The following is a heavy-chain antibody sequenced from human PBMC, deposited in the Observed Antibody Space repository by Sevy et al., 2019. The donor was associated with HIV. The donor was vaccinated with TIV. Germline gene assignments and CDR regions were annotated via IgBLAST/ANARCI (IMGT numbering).Heavy chain of an antibody. CDR2: VSKEGTNK. CDR1: GFTFTRYA. D-gene: IGHD2-15*01. V-gene: IGHV3-30-3*01. Sequence: GESLKISCEASGFTFTRYAFHWVRQAPGKGLEWVAVVSKEGTNKYYADSVKGRFTISRDNSRNTLYLQMQSLRADDTAVYFCARDPHSVPHWCSFDSWGQGTLVTVSS. J-gene: IGHJ4*02. CDR3: ARDPHSVPHWCSFDS.